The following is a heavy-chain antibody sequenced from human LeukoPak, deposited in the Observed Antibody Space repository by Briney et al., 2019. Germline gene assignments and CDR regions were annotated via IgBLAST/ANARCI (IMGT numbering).Heavy chain of an antibody. V-gene: IGHV3-15*01. CDR3: TTNPGDYEIY. CDR1: GLTFRNAW. J-gene: IGHJ4*02. CDR2: IKSKTDGGTV. Sequence: GGSLRLSCAPSGLTFRNAWMSWVRRAPGKGLEWVGRIKSKTDGGTVDYAPPVKGSFTISRDDSRNTLSLEMNSLKTEDTAVYYCTTNPGDYEIYWGQGTLVTVSS. D-gene: IGHD4-17*01.